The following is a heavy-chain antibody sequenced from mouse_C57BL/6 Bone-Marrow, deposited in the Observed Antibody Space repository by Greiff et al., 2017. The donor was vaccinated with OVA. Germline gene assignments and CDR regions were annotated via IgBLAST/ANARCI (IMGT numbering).Heavy chain of an antibody. D-gene: IGHD5-5*01. J-gene: IGHJ4*01. CDR3: ARETAYSLYYYAMDY. CDR2: INPSNGGT. V-gene: IGHV1-53*01. CDR1: GYTFTSYW. Sequence: QVQLQQPGTELVKPGASVKLSCKASGYTFTSYWMHWVKQRPGQGLEWIGNINPSNGGTNYTEKFKGKATLTADKSYSTAYMQLSSLTSEDSAVYYCARETAYSLYYYAMDYWGQGTSVTVAS.